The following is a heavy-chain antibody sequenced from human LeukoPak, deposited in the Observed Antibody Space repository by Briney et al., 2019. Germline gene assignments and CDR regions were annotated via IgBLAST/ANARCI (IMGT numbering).Heavy chain of an antibody. V-gene: IGHV3-30*18. CDR3: AKDLASYDSSGYSFDY. Sequence: GGSLRLSCAASGFTFSSYGMHWVRQAPGKGLEWVAVISYDGSNKYYADSVKGRFTISRDNSKNTLYLQMNSLRAEDTAVYYCAKDLASYDSSGYSFDYWGQGTLVTVSS. CDR2: ISYDGSNK. D-gene: IGHD3-22*01. CDR1: GFTFSSYG. J-gene: IGHJ4*02.